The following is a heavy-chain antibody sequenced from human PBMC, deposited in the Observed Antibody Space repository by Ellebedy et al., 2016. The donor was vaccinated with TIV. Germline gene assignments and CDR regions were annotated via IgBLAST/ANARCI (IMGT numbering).Heavy chain of an antibody. D-gene: IGHD3-16*01. J-gene: IGHJ5*01. V-gene: IGHV3-43*01. CDR1: GFKFRSYT. CDR2: FSGNGHTT. CDR3: AKEGDTMWFDS. Sequence: GGSLRLSCAASGFKFRSYTMHWVRQAPGRSLEWVSLFSGNGHTTYYADSVRGRFTISRDDSKNSVFLQMNSLRPDDTAIYYCAKEGDTMWFDSWGPGTRVIVSS.